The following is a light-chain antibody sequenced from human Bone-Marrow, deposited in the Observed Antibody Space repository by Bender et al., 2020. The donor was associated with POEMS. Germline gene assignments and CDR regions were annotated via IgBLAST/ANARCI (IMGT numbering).Light chain of an antibody. CDR2: DVI. CDR1: SSDVPYYES. Sequence: QSALTQPASVSGSPGQSITISCAGTSSDVPYYESVAWYQQHPGKAPKLLIYDVINRPSGVSNRFSGSRSGNSASLTISGLQAEDEAHYYCASYTTVNLLFGGGTNLTVL. CDR3: ASYTTVNLL. V-gene: IGLV2-14*03. J-gene: IGLJ2*01.